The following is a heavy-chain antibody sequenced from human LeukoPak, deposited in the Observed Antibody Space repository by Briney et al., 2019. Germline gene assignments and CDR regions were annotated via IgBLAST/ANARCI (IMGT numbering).Heavy chain of an antibody. CDR2: ISGSGGST. V-gene: IGHV3-23*01. J-gene: IGHJ4*02. Sequence: PGGSLRLSCAASGFTFSSYAMSWVRQAPGKGLEWVSTISGSGGSTYYADSVKGRFTISRDNSKNTLYLQMNSLRAEDTAVYYCAKLSSGYYYGGFSYWGQGTLVTVSS. D-gene: IGHD3-22*01. CDR3: AKLSSGYYYGGFSY. CDR1: GFTFSSYA.